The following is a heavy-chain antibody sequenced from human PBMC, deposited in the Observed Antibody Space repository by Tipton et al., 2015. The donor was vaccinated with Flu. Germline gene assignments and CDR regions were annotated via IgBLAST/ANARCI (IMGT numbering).Heavy chain of an antibody. D-gene: IGHD6-19*01. J-gene: IGHJ4*02. CDR2: INHSGST. Sequence: TLSLTCTVSGYSISSGYYWGWIRQPPGKGLEWIGSINHSGSTYYNPSLKSRVTISVDTTKNQFTLKLSSVTAADTAVHHCARGPERWLVNPHCFDYWGQGTLVTLSS. CDR1: GYSISSGYY. CDR3: ARGPERWLVNPHCFDY. V-gene: IGHV4-38-2*02.